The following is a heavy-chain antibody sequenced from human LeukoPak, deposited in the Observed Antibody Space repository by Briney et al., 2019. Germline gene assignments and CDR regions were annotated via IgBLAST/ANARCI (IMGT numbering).Heavy chain of an antibody. CDR1: GFTFSDYY. Sequence: PGGSLRLSCAASGFTFSDYYMSWIRQAPGKGLEWVSYISSSGSTIYYADSVKGRFTISRDNSKNTLYLQMNSLRAEDTAVYYCARNEYPGIAAAGSWGQGTLVTVSS. D-gene: IGHD6-13*01. J-gene: IGHJ4*02. V-gene: IGHV3-11*04. CDR3: ARNEYPGIAAAGS. CDR2: ISSSGSTI.